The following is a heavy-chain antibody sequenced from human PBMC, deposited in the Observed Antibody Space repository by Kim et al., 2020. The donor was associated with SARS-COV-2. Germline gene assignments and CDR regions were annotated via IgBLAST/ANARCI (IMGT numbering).Heavy chain of an antibody. J-gene: IGHJ1*01. D-gene: IGHD6-6*01. V-gene: IGHV3-11*03. CDR2: ISSSSGYT. CDR1: KFTFSDYY. CDR3: ATNSSSSSSQY. Sequence: GGSLRLSCAASKFTFSDYYMSWIRQAPGKGLEWVSYISSSSGYTNYADSVKGRFTISRDNAKNSLYLQMNSLRTEDTAVYYCATNSSSSSSQYWGQGTLVTVSS.